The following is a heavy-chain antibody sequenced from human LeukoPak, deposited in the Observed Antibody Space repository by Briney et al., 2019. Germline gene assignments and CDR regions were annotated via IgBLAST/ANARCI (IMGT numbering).Heavy chain of an antibody. J-gene: IGHJ6*04. Sequence: PGGSLRLSCAASGFTFSSYEMNWVRQAPGKGLEWVSYISSSGSTIYYADSVKGRFTISRDDSKNTAYLQMNSLKTEDTAVYYCTAPGIAAGVWGKGTTVTVSS. D-gene: IGHD6-25*01. V-gene: IGHV3-48*03. CDR1: GFTFSSYE. CDR2: ISSSGSTI. CDR3: TAPGIAAGV.